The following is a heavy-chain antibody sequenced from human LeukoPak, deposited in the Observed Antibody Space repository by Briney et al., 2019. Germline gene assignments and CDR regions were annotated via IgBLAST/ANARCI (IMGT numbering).Heavy chain of an antibody. CDR3: ARDSRRFGELFMMDDAFDI. CDR1: GGSVSSSTDY. V-gene: IGHV4-39*07. D-gene: IGHD3-10*01. CDR2: IYYSGST. Sequence: SETLSLTCTVSGGSVSSSTDYWGWIRQPPGTGLEWIGTIYYSGSTYYNPSLKSRVTISVDTSKNQFSLKLSSVTAADTAVYYCARDSRRFGELFMMDDAFDIWGQGTMVTVSS. J-gene: IGHJ3*02.